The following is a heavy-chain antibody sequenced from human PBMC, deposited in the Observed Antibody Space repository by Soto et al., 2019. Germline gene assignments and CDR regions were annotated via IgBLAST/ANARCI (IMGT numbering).Heavy chain of an antibody. J-gene: IGHJ6*02. CDR3: ARCDFWGGYYTYYYYGMEV. CDR2: ISYDGSNK. CDR1: VFTFSSYA. D-gene: IGHD3-3*01. V-gene: IGHV3-30-3*01. Sequence: PGGSLRLSCAASVFTFSSYAMQWVRQAPGKGLEWVAVISYDGSNKYYADSVKGRFTISRDNSKNTLYLQMQSLRAEDTAVYYCARCDFWGGYYTYYYYGMEVWGQGTTVTVSS.